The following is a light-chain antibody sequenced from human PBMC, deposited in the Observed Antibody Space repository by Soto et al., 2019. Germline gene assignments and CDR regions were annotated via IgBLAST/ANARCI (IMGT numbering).Light chain of an antibody. Sequence: EIVLKPSPATLSSSPWERAPLSCMASQTVNSRLAWYQHKPGQAPRLLIYHTSNRATGIPARFSGSGSGTDFTLTISSLEPEDFAVYYCHQRQSWPRTVGQGAKVAIK. CDR2: HTS. CDR1: QTVNSR. V-gene: IGKV3-11*01. CDR3: HQRQSWPRT. J-gene: IGKJ1*01.